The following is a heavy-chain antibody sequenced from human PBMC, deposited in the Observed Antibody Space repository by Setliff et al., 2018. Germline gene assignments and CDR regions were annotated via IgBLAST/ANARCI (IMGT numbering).Heavy chain of an antibody. CDR2: IDTSGST. J-gene: IGHJ6*03. CDR1: GGSINSYY. D-gene: IGHD2-2*01. V-gene: IGHV4-4*08. CDR3: ARRRGSPDIVVVPAAYGADYYYYMDV. Sequence: SETLSLTCTVSGGSINSYYWSWIRQSPGKGLEWIGYIDTSGSTDYSPSLKSRVTISVDTSKNQLSLKLSSVTAADTAVYYCARRRGSPDIVVVPAAYGADYYYYMDVWGKGTTVTVSS.